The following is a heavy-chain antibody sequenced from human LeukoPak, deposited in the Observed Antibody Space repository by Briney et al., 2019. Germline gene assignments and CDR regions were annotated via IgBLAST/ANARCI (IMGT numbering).Heavy chain of an antibody. CDR1: GGSISSYY. Sequence: LTCTVSGGSISSYYWSWVRQAPGKGLEWVGRIKSKSHGGRTDYAAPVKGRFTISRDDSKNTLYLQMNSLKIEDTAVYHCSTSGQHWDVFDYWGQGTLVTVSS. J-gene: IGHJ4*02. V-gene: IGHV3-15*01. CDR3: STSGQHWDVFDY. CDR2: IKSKSHGGRT. D-gene: IGHD1-1*01.